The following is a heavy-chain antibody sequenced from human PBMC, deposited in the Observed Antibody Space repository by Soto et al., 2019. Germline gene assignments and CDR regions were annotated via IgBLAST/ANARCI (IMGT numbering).Heavy chain of an antibody. J-gene: IGHJ4*02. V-gene: IGHV4-34*01. CDR1: GGSFSGYY. D-gene: IGHD4-17*01. CDR3: AREPVYGDYYFDY. Sequence: QVQLQQWGAGLLKPSETLSLTCAVYGGSFSGYYWSWIRQPPGKGLEWIGEINHSGSTNYNPSLNSRVTISVYTSKNQFSLKLSSVTAADTAVYYCAREPVYGDYYFDYWGQGTLVTVSS. CDR2: INHSGST.